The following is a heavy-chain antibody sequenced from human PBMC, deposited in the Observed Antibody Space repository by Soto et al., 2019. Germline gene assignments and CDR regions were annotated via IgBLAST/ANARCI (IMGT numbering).Heavy chain of an antibody. CDR2: FDPEDGET. V-gene: IGHV1-24*01. D-gene: IGHD3-9*01. CDR1: GYTLTELS. CDR3: AKTTGILTGYYRPPSYYYGMDV. J-gene: IGHJ6*02. Sequence: GSSVKVSCKVSGYTLTELSMHWVRQAPGKGREWMGGFDPEDGETIYAQKFQGRVTMTEDTSTDTAYMELSSLRSEDTAVYYCAKTTGILTGYYRPPSYYYGMDVWGQGTTVTVSS.